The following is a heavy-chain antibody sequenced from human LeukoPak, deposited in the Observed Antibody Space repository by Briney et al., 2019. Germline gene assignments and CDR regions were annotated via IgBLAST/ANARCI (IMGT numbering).Heavy chain of an antibody. CDR1: GGTFSSYA. D-gene: IGHD3-22*01. CDR3: ARDYRYYYDSSGDYFDY. J-gene: IGHJ4*02. Sequence: SVKVSCKASGGTFSSYAISWVRQAPGQGLEWMGGIIPIFGTANYAQKFQGRVTITADESTSTAYIELSSLRSEDTAVYYCARDYRYYYDSSGDYFDYWGQGTLVTVSS. CDR2: IIPIFGTA. V-gene: IGHV1-69*13.